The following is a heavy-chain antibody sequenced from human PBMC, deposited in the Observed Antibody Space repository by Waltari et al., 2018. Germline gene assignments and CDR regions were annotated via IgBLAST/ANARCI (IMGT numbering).Heavy chain of an antibody. Sequence: QVQLVESGGGVVQPGRSLRLSCAASGFTFSSYAMHWVRQAPGKGLEWVAVISYDGSNKYYADSVKGRFTISRDNSKNTLYLQMNSLRAEDTAVYYCARVAVAGYFDYWGQGTLVTVSS. CDR2: ISYDGSNK. CDR1: GFTFSSYA. D-gene: IGHD6-19*01. V-gene: IGHV3-30-3*01. CDR3: ARVAVAGYFDY. J-gene: IGHJ4*02.